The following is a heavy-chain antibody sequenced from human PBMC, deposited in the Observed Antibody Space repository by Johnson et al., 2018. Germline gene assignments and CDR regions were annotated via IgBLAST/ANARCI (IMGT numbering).Heavy chain of an antibody. V-gene: IGHV1-46*01. CDR1: GYTFTSYY. Sequence: QVQLVQSGAEVKKPGASVKVSCKASGYTFTSYYMHWVRQAPGQGLEWMGIINPSGGSTSYAQKFQGRVTLTRDTSTSTVYMELSSLRSEDTAGYYGARDSRGMDVWGQGTTVTVSS. CDR3: ARDSRGMDV. J-gene: IGHJ6*02. D-gene: IGHD2/OR15-2a*01. CDR2: INPSGGST.